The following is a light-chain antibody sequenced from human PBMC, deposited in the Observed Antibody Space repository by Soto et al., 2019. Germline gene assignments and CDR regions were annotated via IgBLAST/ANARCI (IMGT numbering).Light chain of an antibody. Sequence: QSALTQPASVSGSPGQSITISCTGTSSDVGGYNLVSWYQQYPDKAPKLMIFDVNTRPSGVSNRFSGSKSGNTASLTISGLPAEDDADYYCSSYKSSSTLPYVFGTGTKVTVL. CDR1: SSDVGGYNL. CDR3: SSYKSSSTLPYV. CDR2: DVN. J-gene: IGLJ1*01. V-gene: IGLV2-14*01.